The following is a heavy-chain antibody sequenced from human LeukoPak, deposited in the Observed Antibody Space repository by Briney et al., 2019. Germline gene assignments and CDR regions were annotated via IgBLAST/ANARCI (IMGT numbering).Heavy chain of an antibody. J-gene: IGHJ4*02. CDR1: GFTVSSNY. CDR3: ARASTTVPNLLDH. D-gene: IGHD4-17*01. Sequence: AGGSLRLSCAASGFTVSSNYMSWVRQAPGRGLEWVSVIYSGGSTYYAESVKGGFTITRDNSKNTLFLQMNSLRAGDTAVYYCARASTTVPNLLDHWGRGTLVTVSS. CDR2: IYSGGST. V-gene: IGHV3-66*01.